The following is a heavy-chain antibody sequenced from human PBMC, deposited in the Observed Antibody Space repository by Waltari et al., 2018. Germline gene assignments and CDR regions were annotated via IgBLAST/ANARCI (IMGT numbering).Heavy chain of an antibody. Sequence: QVQLQESGPGLVKPSETLSLTCTVSGGPISSHYWSWIRQPPGKGLEWIGYIYYSGSTNYNPSLKSRVTISVDTSKNQFSLKLSSVTAADTAVYYCARDKITAYGDPYYYYGMDVWGQGTTVTVSS. V-gene: IGHV4-59*11. CDR2: IYYSGST. J-gene: IGHJ6*02. CDR1: GGPISSHY. D-gene: IGHD4-17*01. CDR3: ARDKITAYGDPYYYYGMDV.